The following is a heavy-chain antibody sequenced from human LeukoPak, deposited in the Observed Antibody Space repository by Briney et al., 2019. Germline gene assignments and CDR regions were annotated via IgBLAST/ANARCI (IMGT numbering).Heavy chain of an antibody. V-gene: IGHV3-21*01. J-gene: IGHJ4*02. CDR3: AKDPYSSSRGRGYFDY. D-gene: IGHD6-13*01. Sequence: PGGSLRLSCAASGFTFRSYSMDWVRQAPGKGLEWVSSISTSRSYIYYADSVKGRFTISRDNSKNTLYLQMNSLRAEDTAVYYCAKDPYSSSRGRGYFDYWGQGTLVTVSS. CDR1: GFTFRSYS. CDR2: ISTSRSYI.